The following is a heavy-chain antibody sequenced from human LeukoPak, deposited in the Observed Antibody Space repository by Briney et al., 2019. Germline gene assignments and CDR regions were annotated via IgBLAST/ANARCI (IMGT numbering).Heavy chain of an antibody. CDR1: GYPFDNFC. Sequence: ASVKVSCKASGYPFDNFCLTWLRQAPGQGLEWMGWINPYSGNTHYAQKFRGRVTMTTDTSTTTAYLELRSLKSDDTAVYYCARDRLGGDLTGESLYWGQGTLVTVSS. V-gene: IGHV1-18*01. CDR3: ARDRLGGDLTGESLY. D-gene: IGHD4-17*01. CDR2: INPYSGNT. J-gene: IGHJ4*02.